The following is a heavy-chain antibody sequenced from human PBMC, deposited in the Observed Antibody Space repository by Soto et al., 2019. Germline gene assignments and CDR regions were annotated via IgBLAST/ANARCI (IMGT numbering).Heavy chain of an antibody. J-gene: IGHJ6*02. Sequence: ASVKVSCKASGYTFTSYGISWLRQSPGQGLEWMGWISAYNGNTNYAQKLQGRVTMTTDTSTSTAYMELRSLRSDDTAVYYCAKEGGYSGYEYYYYGMDVWGQGTTVTVSS. CDR2: ISAYNGNT. V-gene: IGHV1-18*04. CDR1: GYTFTSYG. CDR3: AKEGGYSGYEYYYYGMDV. D-gene: IGHD5-12*01.